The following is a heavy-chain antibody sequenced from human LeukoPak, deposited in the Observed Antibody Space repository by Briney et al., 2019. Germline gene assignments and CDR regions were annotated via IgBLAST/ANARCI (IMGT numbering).Heavy chain of an antibody. CDR3: ARRRAAAGTARFDY. Sequence: ASVKVSCKASGGTFSNFAINWVRQATGQGLEWMGWMNPNSGNTGYAQKFQGRVTMTRNTSISTAYMELSSLRSEDTAVYYCARRRAAAGTARFDYWGQGTLVTVSS. CDR1: GGTFSNFA. V-gene: IGHV1-8*02. CDR2: MNPNSGNT. D-gene: IGHD6-13*01. J-gene: IGHJ4*02.